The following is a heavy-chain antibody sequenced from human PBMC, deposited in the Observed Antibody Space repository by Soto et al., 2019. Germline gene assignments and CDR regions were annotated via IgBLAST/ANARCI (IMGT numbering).Heavy chain of an antibody. J-gene: IGHJ6*02. V-gene: IGHV3-11*01. D-gene: IGHD3-10*01. CDR2: ISSSGSTI. Sequence: PWGSLRRSCAASGFTFSDYYMSWIRQAPGKGLEWVSYISSSGSTIYYADSVKGRFTISRDNAKNSRYLQMNSLRAEDTAGYYCARRKDSGSGSYYSPPYSSGMAVWGRGPTVPV. CDR1: GFTFSDYY. CDR3: ARRKDSGSGSYYSPPYSSGMAV.